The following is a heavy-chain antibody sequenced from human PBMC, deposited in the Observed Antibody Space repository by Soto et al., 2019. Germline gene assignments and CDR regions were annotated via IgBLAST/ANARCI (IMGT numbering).Heavy chain of an antibody. D-gene: IGHD1-26*01. CDR3: NRGLLGGAPSYTFHGMDV. J-gene: IGHJ6*01. CDR2: SRNRVNSHTT. Sequence: EVQLVESGGGLVQPGGSLRLSCAASGFTFSDHYMDWVRQAPGKGLEWVARSRNRVNSHTTEYAASVKGRFTISRDESKRSLYLQMNRLKIEDTAVYYCNRGLLGGAPSYTFHGMDVWGQGTTVTVSS. V-gene: IGHV3-72*01. CDR1: GFTFSDHY.